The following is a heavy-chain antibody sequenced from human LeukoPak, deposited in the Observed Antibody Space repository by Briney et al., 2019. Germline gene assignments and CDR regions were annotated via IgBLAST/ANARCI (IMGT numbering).Heavy chain of an antibody. V-gene: IGHV3-23*01. Sequence: PGGSLRLSCAASGFPFNTYVMSWVRQAPGKGLEWVSAINGGGSNTYYADSVKGRFTISRDNSKNTLYLQMNSLRAEDTAVYYCGKNRYSGSLSPFDIWGQGTMVTVSS. CDR3: GKNRYSGSLSPFDI. CDR1: GFPFNTYV. J-gene: IGHJ3*02. CDR2: INGGGSNT. D-gene: IGHD1-26*01.